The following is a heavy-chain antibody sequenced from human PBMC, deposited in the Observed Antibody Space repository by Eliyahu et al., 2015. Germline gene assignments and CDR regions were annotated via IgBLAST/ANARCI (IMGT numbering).Heavy chain of an antibody. CDR2: IYYSGST. CDR3: ARTGRIAVAGAPLLY. Sequence: QLQLQESGPGLVKPSETLSXTCTVPGXSISSSSYYWXWIRQPPGKGLEWIGSIYYSGSTYYNPXLKSRXTISVDTSKNQFSLKLSSVTAADTAVYYCARTGRIAVAGAPLLYWGQGTLVTVSS. D-gene: IGHD6-19*01. V-gene: IGHV4-39*01. CDR1: GXSISSSSYY. J-gene: IGHJ4*02.